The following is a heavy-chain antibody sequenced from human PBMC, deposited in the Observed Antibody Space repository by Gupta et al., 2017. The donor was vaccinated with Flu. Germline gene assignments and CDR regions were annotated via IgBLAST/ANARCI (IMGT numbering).Heavy chain of an antibody. CDR3: LKHVWEQPYF. Sequence: QVHTKESGPGLVEPSVSLSLRSFATGLSLDRGDHYLGWVRRPPGKGLEWIGTVSSSGYTRSHPSLKSRLTLSIDSSRAQFSLHLNSVTAAHTAVYYCLKHVWEQPYFWGQGLLVNFSS. CDR1: GLSLDRGDHY. CDR2: VSSSGYT. V-gene: IGHV4-30-4*08. D-gene: IGHD1-26*01. J-gene: IGHJ4*02.